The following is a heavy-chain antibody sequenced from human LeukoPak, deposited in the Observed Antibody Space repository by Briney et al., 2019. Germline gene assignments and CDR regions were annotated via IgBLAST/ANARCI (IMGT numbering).Heavy chain of an antibody. CDR1: GFTFDDYA. CDR2: ISWNSGSI. J-gene: IGHJ4*02. V-gene: IGHV3-9*03. Sequence: GGSLRLSCAASGFTFDDYAMHWVRQAPGKGLEWVSGISWNSGSIGCADSVKGRFTISRDNAKNSLYLQMNSLRAEDMALYYRAKDIGSELTGADYWGQGTLVTVSS. CDR3: AKDIGSELTGADY. D-gene: IGHD1-20*01.